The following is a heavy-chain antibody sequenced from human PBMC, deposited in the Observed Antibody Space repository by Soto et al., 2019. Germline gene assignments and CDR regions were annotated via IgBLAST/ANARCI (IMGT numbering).Heavy chain of an antibody. CDR3: ARDNARRDGYNFDY. CDR2: IIPIFGTA. V-gene: IGHV1-69*13. Sequence: AASVKVSCKASGGTFSSYAISWVRQAPGQGLEWMGGIIPIFGTANYAQKFQGRVTITADESTSTAYMELSSLRSEDTAVYYCARDNARRDGYNFDYWGQGTLVTVSS. J-gene: IGHJ4*02. D-gene: IGHD5-12*01. CDR1: GGTFSSYA.